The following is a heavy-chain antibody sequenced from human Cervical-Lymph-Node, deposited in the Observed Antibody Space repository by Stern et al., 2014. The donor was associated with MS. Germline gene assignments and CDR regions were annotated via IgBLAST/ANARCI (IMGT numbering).Heavy chain of an antibody. J-gene: IGHJ3*02. CDR3: TTRRIAYCGGDCYSDAFDI. Sequence: EVQLVESGGGLVKPGGSLRLSCAASGFTFSNAWMSWVRQAPGKGLEWVGRIKSKTDGGTTDYAAPVKGRFTISRDDSKNTLYLQMNSLKTEDTAVYYCTTRRIAYCGGDCYSDAFDIWGQGTMVTVSS. D-gene: IGHD2-21*02. CDR2: IKSKTDGGTT. V-gene: IGHV3-15*01. CDR1: GFTFSNAW.